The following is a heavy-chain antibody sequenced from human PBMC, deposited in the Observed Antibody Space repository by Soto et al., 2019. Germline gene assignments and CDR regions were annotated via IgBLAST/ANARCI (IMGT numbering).Heavy chain of an antibody. D-gene: IGHD3-22*01. CDR2: VSYDGAKK. V-gene: IGHV3-30-3*01. Sequence: QVQLVESGGGVVQPGRSLRLSCEASGFTFSGYAIHWVRQAPGKGLEWVAVVSYDGAKKNYADSVKGRFTISRDNSKKTLYVQMISLRAEDTAVYYCVRGVYYDSSGYQGTAFDIWGQGTMVTVSA. CDR1: GFTFSGYA. J-gene: IGHJ3*02. CDR3: VRGVYYDSSGYQGTAFDI.